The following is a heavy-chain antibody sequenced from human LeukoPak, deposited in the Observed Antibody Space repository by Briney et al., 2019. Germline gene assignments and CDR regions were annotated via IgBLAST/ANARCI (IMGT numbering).Heavy chain of an antibody. CDR1: GYSISSGYY. V-gene: IGHV4-38-2*02. J-gene: IGHJ4*02. D-gene: IGHD3-22*01. Sequence: SETLSLTCTVSGYSISSGYYWGWIRQPPGKGLEWIGSIYHSGSTYYNPSLKSRVTISVDTSKNQFSLKLSSVTAADTAVYYCARGKGTMIVVVSFDYWGQGTLVTVSS. CDR3: ARGKGTMIVVVSFDY. CDR2: IYHSGST.